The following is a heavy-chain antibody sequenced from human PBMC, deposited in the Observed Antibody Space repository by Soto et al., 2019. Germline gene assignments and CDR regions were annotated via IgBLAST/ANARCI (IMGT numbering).Heavy chain of an antibody. CDR1: GYTFTGYY. CDR2: INPNSGDT. J-gene: IGHJ3*01. V-gene: IGHV1-2*04. Sequence: QVQMVQSGAEVRKPGASVKVSCKASGYTFTGYYINWVRQAPGQGLEWMGWINPNSGDTKSAQKFLGWVTMTRDTSISTAYMELTRLRSGDTAVYYCARAGLVPAALLDSLDFWGQGTMVTVSS. D-gene: IGHD2-2*01. CDR3: ARAGLVPAALLDSLDF.